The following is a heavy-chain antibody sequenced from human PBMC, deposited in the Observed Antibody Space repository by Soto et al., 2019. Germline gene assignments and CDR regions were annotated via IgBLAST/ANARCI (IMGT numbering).Heavy chain of an antibody. J-gene: IGHJ5*02. Sequence: QVQLVQSGAEVKKPGASVNVSCKASGYTFTGYYMHWLRQAPGQGLEWMGWIIPKSGDTKYSQKFQGRVTMTRDTSIRTVYMEVTSLRSDDTAVYYCARGEFDSSDFHYAGWFDPWGQGTLVTVSS. CDR1: GYTFTGYY. CDR2: IIPKSGDT. CDR3: ARGEFDSSDFHYAGWFDP. V-gene: IGHV1-2*02. D-gene: IGHD3-22*01.